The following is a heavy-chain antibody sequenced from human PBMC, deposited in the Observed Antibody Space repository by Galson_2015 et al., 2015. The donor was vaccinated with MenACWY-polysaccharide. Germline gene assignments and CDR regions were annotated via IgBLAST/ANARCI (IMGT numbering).Heavy chain of an antibody. CDR3: ARLAVDNYFDY. D-gene: IGHD6-19*01. J-gene: IGHJ4*02. CDR2: IKQDGSEK. Sequence: SLRLSCAASGFTFSTYWMTWVRQAPGKGLEWVANIKQDGSEKYYVDSVKGRFTISRDNSKNTLYLQMNSLRAEDTALYYCARLAVDNYFDYWGQGTLVAVSS. V-gene: IGHV3-7*01. CDR1: GFTFSTYW.